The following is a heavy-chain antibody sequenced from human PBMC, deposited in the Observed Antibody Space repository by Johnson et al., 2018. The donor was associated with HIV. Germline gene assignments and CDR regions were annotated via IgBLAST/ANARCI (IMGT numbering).Heavy chain of an antibody. J-gene: IGHJ3*02. V-gene: IGHV3-15*01. Sequence: EQLVESGGGLVKPGGSLRLYCEASGFTFSDAWMNWVRQVPGQGLEWVGRVKSKTEGGTIDYAAPVKGRLTISRDGSKNTLYLQMTGLKTEDTAVYYCTTGLYWNDAFDIWGQGTMVTVSS. D-gene: IGHD1-1*01. CDR2: VKSKTEGGTI. CDR1: GFTFSDAW. CDR3: TTGLYWNDAFDI.